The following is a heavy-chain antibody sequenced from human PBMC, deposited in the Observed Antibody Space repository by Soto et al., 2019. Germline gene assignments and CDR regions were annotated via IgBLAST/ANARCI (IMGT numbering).Heavy chain of an antibody. CDR1: GFAVSANY. CDR2: IYSDGST. J-gene: IGHJ5*02. CDR3: TRVSSPLPNNYFDP. Sequence: PGGSLRLSCAASGFAVSANYVSWVRQAPGKGLEWVSLIYSDGSTYYADSVKGRFTFSRDNSRNTLYLEMNSLTAEDTAVYYCTRVSSPLPNNYFDPCGQGTLVTVSS. D-gene: IGHD6-6*01. V-gene: IGHV3-53*01.